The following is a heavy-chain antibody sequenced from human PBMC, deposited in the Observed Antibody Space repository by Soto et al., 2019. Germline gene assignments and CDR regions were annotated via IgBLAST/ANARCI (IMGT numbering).Heavy chain of an antibody. CDR3: ARACVAAAGADFCYYYGMDV. CDR2: IYSGGST. D-gene: IGHD6-13*01. CDR1: GFTVSSNY. Sequence: LRLSCAASGFTVSSNYMSWVRQAPGKGLEWVSVIYSGGSTYYADSVKGRFTISRDNSKNTLYLQMNSLRAEDTAVYYCARACVAAAGADFCYYYGMDVWGQGTTVTVSS. V-gene: IGHV3-53*01. J-gene: IGHJ6*02.